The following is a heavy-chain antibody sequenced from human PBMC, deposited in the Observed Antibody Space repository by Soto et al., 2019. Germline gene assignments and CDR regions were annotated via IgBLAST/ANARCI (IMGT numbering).Heavy chain of an antibody. CDR2: IIPIFGTA. CDR3: ARGSEMATILWDLFDY. Sequence: QVQLVQSGAEVKKPGSSVKVSCKASGGTFSSYAISWVRQAPGQGLEWMGGIIPIFGTANYAQKFQGRVTITXXEXPXXAYMELSSLRSEDTAVYYCARGSEMATILWDLFDYWGQGTLVTVSS. D-gene: IGHD2-21*01. V-gene: IGHV1-69*05. CDR1: GGTFSSYA. J-gene: IGHJ4*02.